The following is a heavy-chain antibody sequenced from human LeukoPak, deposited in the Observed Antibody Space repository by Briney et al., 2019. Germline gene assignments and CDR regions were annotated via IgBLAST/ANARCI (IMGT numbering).Heavy chain of an antibody. J-gene: IGHJ6*02. CDR3: ARERYCGGDCYSDYYGMDV. V-gene: IGHV3-23*01. CDR2: ISGSGGST. Sequence: GGSLRLSCAASGFTFSSYAMSWVRQAPGKGLEWVSAISGSGGSTYYADSVKGRFTISRDNSKNTLYLQMNSLRAEDTAVYYCARERYCGGDCYSDYYGMDVWGQGTTVTVSS. D-gene: IGHD2-21*02. CDR1: GFTFSSYA.